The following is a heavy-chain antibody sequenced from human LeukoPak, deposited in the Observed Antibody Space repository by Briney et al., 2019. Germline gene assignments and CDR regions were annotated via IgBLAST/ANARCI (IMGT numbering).Heavy chain of an antibody. Sequence: SGGSLRLSCAASGFTFSSYWMSWVRQAPGKGLEWVANIKQDGSEKYYVDSVKGRFTISRDNAKNSLYLQMNSLRAEDPAVYYCARVNFWSGYTYYYYYGMDVWGQGTTVTVSS. V-gene: IGHV3-7*03. D-gene: IGHD3-3*01. CDR2: IKQDGSEK. CDR1: GFTFSSYW. J-gene: IGHJ6*02. CDR3: ARVNFWSGYTYYYYYGMDV.